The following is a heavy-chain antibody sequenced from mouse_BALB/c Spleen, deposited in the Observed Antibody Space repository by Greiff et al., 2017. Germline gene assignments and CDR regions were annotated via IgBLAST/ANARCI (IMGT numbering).Heavy chain of an antibody. Sequence: LQESGPGLVKPSQSLSLTCTVTGYSITSDYAWNWIRQFPGNKLEWMGYISYSGSTSYNPSLKSRISITRDTSKNQFFLQLNSVTTEDTATYYCARLDSSGYCAMDYWGQGTSVTVSS. CDR1: GYSITSDYA. CDR3: ARLDSSGYCAMDY. J-gene: IGHJ4*01. CDR2: ISYSGST. D-gene: IGHD3-2*01. V-gene: IGHV3-2*02.